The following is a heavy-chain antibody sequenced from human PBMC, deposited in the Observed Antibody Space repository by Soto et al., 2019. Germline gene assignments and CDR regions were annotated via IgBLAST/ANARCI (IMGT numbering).Heavy chain of an antibody. CDR2: IYSNGDT. V-gene: IGHV3-53*02. CDR1: GFSVGSNY. Sequence: EVQLVETGGGLIQPGGSLRLSCAASGFSVGSNYMTWVRQSPGKGLEWVSLIYSNGDTDYADSVKGRFSISRDNFKNTLYLRMNNLRAEDTAVYHSARKSDSSPVPEADGVWGRGTLVTVSS. D-gene: IGHD2-8*01. J-gene: IGHJ4*02. CDR3: ARKSDSSPVPEADGV.